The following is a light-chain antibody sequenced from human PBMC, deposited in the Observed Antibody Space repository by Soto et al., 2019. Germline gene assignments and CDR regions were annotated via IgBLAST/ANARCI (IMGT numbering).Light chain of an antibody. J-gene: IGKJ2*01. V-gene: IGKV3-11*01. CDR3: QQRSNWPPT. CDR1: QSVSSY. Sequence: EIVLTQSAATLSLSPGERATLSCRASQSVSSYLAWYQQKPGQAPRLLTKDASNRATGIPARFSGSGSGTDFTLTISSLEPEDFAVYYCQQRSNWPPTFGQGTKLEIK. CDR2: DAS.